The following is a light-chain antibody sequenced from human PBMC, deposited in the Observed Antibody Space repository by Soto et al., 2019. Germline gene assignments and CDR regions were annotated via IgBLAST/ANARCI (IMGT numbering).Light chain of an antibody. V-gene: IGLV1-40*01. CDR2: GNS. Sequence: QSVLTQPPSVSGAPGQRVTISCTGSSSNIGAGYDVHWCQQLPGTAPKLLIYGNSNRPSGVPDRFSGSKSGTSASLAITGLQAEDEADYYCQSYDSSPSGYVFGTGTKVTV. J-gene: IGLJ1*01. CDR3: QSYDSSPSGYV. CDR1: SSNIGAGYD.